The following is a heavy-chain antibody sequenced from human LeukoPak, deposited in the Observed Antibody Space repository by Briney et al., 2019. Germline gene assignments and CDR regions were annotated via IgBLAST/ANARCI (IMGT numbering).Heavy chain of an antibody. D-gene: IGHD3-10*01. J-gene: IGHJ6*03. CDR3: ARGAGFPMVRGVIIPTNKQYYMDV. V-gene: IGHV1-18*01. Sequence: ASVKVSCKASGYTFTSYGISWVRQAPGQGLEWMGWISTYNVNTHYPQNLQGRVTMTTDTSTSTAYMELSSLRSEDTAVYYCARGAGFPMVRGVIIPTNKQYYMDVWGKGTTVTVSS. CDR1: GYTFTSYG. CDR2: ISTYNVNT.